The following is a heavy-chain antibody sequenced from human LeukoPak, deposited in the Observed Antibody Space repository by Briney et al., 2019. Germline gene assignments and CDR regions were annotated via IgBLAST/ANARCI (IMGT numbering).Heavy chain of an antibody. Sequence: PSETLSLTCTVSGVSISSYYWSWIRQPPGKGLEWIGYIYYSGSTNYSSSLKSRVTISVDTSKNQFSLKLSSVTAADTAVYYCARRPGQQHYFDYWGQGTLVTVSS. V-gene: IGHV4-59*08. D-gene: IGHD6-13*01. CDR2: IYYSGST. CDR3: ARRPGQQHYFDY. CDR1: GVSISSYY. J-gene: IGHJ4*02.